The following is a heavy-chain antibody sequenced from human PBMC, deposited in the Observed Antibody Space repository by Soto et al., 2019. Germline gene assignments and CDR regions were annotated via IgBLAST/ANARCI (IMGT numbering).Heavy chain of an antibody. V-gene: IGHV2-5*02. CDR3: AHVYWAASGTRYYFDY. Sequence: QITLKESGPTLVKPTQTLTLTCTFSGFSFSIDGMGVGWIREPPGKALEWLALIYWDDDKRFSPSQKSRLTITKDGSRNQVVLTLTNMDPADTATYYCAHVYWAASGTRYYFDYWGQGTRVTVSS. J-gene: IGHJ4*02. CDR2: IYWDDDK. CDR1: GFSFSIDGMG. D-gene: IGHD1-7*01.